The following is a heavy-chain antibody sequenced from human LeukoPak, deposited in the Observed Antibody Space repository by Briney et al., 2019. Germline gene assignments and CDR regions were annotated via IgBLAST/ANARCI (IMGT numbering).Heavy chain of an antibody. Sequence: GGSLRLSCAASGFTFSSHWMHWVRQAPGKGLVWVSRINTDGSGISYADSVKGRFTISRDNAKNTLYLQMNSLRAEDTAVYYCARDLPYYDSNVKPYDYWGQGTLVTVSS. J-gene: IGHJ4*02. V-gene: IGHV3-74*01. D-gene: IGHD3-22*01. CDR2: INTDGSGI. CDR3: ARDLPYYDSNVKPYDY. CDR1: GFTFSSHW.